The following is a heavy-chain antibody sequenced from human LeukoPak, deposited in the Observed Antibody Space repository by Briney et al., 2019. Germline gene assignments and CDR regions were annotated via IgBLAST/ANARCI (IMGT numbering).Heavy chain of an antibody. J-gene: IGHJ4*02. D-gene: IGHD1-26*01. Sequence: GGSLRLSCAASGFTVSSNHMIWVRQAPGKGLEWVSVIYSGGSTYYADSVKGRFTTSRDNSKNTLYLQMNSLRAEDTAVYYCARMGSGSSPWDYWGQGALVTVSS. V-gene: IGHV3-53*01. CDR2: IYSGGST. CDR3: ARMGSGSSPWDY. CDR1: GFTVSSNH.